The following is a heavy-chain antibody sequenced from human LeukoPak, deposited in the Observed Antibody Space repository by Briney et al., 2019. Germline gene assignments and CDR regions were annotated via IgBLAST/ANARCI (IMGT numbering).Heavy chain of an antibody. Sequence: SETLSLTCSVFGGSISARGYNWGWIRQPPGQGLEWIGNIDDSGTTHYFPSLKSRVTISRDTPSNQFSLKLTSVTAADTAVYYCARGSSYMDVWGKGTTVTVSS. CDR3: ARGSSYMDV. D-gene: IGHD3-10*01. J-gene: IGHJ6*03. CDR1: GGSISARGYN. V-gene: IGHV4-39*07. CDR2: IDDSGTT.